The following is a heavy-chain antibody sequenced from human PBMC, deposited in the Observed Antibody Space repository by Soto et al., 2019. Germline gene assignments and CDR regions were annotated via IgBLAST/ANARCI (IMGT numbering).Heavy chain of an antibody. CDR1: GFTFSTYW. J-gene: IGHJ4*02. CDR2: INPDGNVG. D-gene: IGHD4-4*01. CDR3: AGWGGHDYNY. V-gene: IGHV3-7*03. Sequence: EVQLLGSGGGLVQPGGSLRLSCVGSGFTFSTYWMNWVRQAPGKGLEWVANINPDGNVGTYVDSVRGRFTTSRDNAKNSLYLQMNSLRADDTCVYFCAGWGGHDYNYWGQGIMVTVSS.